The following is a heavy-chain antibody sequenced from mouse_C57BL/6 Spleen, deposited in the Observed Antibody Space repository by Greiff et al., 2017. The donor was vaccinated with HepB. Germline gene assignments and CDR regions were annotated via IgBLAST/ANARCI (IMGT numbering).Heavy chain of an antibody. Sequence: DVQLQESGAELVRPGASVKLSCTASGFNIKDDYMHWVKQRPEQGLEWIGWIDPENGDTEYASKFQGKATITADTSSNTAYLQLSSLTSEDTAVYYCTGSTMVTTGAYWGQGTLVTVSA. CDR3: TGSTMVTTGAY. V-gene: IGHV14-4*01. CDR2: IDPENGDT. D-gene: IGHD2-2*01. CDR1: GFNIKDDY. J-gene: IGHJ3*01.